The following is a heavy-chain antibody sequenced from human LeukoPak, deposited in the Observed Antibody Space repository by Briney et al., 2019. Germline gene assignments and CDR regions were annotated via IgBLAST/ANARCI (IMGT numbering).Heavy chain of an antibody. CDR3: ARLSSSRDQRLDY. Sequence: GESLKISCTGSGYPFNKYWIAWVRQMPGKGLEWMGIIYPGDSHSAYSPSFQGQVTFSADKSINTAYLQWSSLKASDTAMYFCARLSSSRDQRLDYWGRGTLVTVSS. J-gene: IGHJ4*02. CDR2: IYPGDSHS. CDR1: GYPFNKYW. D-gene: IGHD6-13*01. V-gene: IGHV5-51*01.